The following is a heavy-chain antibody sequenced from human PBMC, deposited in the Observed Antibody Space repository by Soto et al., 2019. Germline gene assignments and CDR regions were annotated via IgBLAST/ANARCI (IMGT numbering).Heavy chain of an antibody. CDR3: ARSILTAYYGHDY. D-gene: IGHD3-9*01. V-gene: IGHV4-59*01. Sequence: QVQLQESGPGLVKPSETLSLKCTVTAGSITSYYWSWVRQATGKGLEWIGYIFYTGSTSYNPSLKSRVIISVDTSKNQFSLKLSAVTASDTAVYFCARSILTAYYGHDYWGQGSLVTVSS. CDR1: AGSITSYY. J-gene: IGHJ4*02. CDR2: IFYTGST.